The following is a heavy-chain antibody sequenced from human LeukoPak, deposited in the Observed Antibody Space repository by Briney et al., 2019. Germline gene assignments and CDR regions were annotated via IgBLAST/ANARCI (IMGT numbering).Heavy chain of an antibody. J-gene: IGHJ4*02. CDR2: IIPIFGTA. CDR1: GYTFTSYY. CDR3: AREYPYDSSGYYY. Sequence: ASVKVSCKASGYTFTSYYMHWVRQAPGQGLEWMGGIIPIFGTANYAQKFQGRVTITADESTSTAYMELSSLRSEDTAVYYCAREYPYDSSGYYYWGQGTLVTVSS. V-gene: IGHV1-69*13. D-gene: IGHD3-22*01.